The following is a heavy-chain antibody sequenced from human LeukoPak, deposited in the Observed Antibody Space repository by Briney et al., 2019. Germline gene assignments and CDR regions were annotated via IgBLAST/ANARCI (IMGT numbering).Heavy chain of an antibody. V-gene: IGHV1-18*01. Sequence: GASVTVSFTASGYTFTIYGISWVRQAPGQGLEWMGWISAYNGNTNYAQKLQGRVTMTTDTSTSTAYMELRSLRSDDTAVYYCARHSTFDAFDIWGQGTMVTVSS. D-gene: IGHD2-2*01. CDR3: ARHSTFDAFDI. CDR2: ISAYNGNT. J-gene: IGHJ3*02. CDR1: GYTFTIYG.